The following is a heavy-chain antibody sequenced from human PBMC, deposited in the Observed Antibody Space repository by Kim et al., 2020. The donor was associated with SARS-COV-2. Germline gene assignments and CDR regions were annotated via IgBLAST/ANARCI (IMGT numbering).Heavy chain of an antibody. CDR2: ISYDGTIQ. V-gene: IGHV3-30*18. D-gene: IGHD2-2*01. CDR3: AKGPIAVVPGGKMWLDP. Sequence: GGSLRLSCAASGLTFRNYGMHWVRQAPGKGLEWVADISYDGTIQYYGDSVEGRFTISRDNSKNTLYLQMNSLRAEDTAVYYCAKGPIAVVPGGKMWLDPWGEGNLVTVSS. J-gene: IGHJ5*02. CDR1: GLTFRNYG.